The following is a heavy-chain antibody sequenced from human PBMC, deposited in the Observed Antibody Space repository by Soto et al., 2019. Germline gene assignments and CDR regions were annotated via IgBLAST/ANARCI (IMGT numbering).Heavy chain of an antibody. CDR2: IWYDGSNK. D-gene: IGHD5-18*01. Sequence: HPGGSLRLSCAASGFTFSSYGMHWVRQAPGKGLEWVAVIWYDGSNKYYADSVKGRFTISRDNSKNTLYLQMNSLRAEDTAVYYCARDWVDTAMADLPPNWGQGTLVTVSS. CDR3: ARDWVDTAMADLPPN. V-gene: IGHV3-33*01. J-gene: IGHJ4*02. CDR1: GFTFSSYG.